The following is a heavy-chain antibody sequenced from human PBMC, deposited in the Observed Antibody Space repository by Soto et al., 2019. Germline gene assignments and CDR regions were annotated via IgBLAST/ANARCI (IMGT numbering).Heavy chain of an antibody. V-gene: IGHV3-33*01. CDR3: AREGGQAGQQLVPSWFDP. J-gene: IGHJ5*02. D-gene: IGHD6-13*01. Sequence: GGSLRLSCAASGFTFSSYGMHWVRQAPGKGLEWVAVIWYDGSNKYYADSVKGRFTISRDNSKNTLYLQMNSLRAEDTAVYYCAREGGQAGQQLVPSWFDPWGQGTLVTVSS. CDR1: GFTFSSYG. CDR2: IWYDGSNK.